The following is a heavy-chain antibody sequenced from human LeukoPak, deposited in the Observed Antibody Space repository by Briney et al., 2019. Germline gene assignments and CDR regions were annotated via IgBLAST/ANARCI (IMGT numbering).Heavy chain of an antibody. J-gene: IGHJ6*03. CDR2: IIPIFGTA. Sequence: ASVKVSCKASGFTFANYHIHWVRQAPGQGLEWMGGIIPIFGTANYAQKFQGRVTITADKSTSTAYMELSSLRSEDTAVYYCARGNGYNDYYYYYYMDVWGKGTTVTVSS. CDR1: GFTFANYH. D-gene: IGHD5-24*01. CDR3: ARGNGYNDYYYYYYMDV. V-gene: IGHV1-69*06.